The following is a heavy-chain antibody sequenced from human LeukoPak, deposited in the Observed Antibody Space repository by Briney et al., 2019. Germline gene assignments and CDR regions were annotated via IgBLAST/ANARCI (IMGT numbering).Heavy chain of an antibody. J-gene: IGHJ6*02. Sequence: GASVKVSCKASGGTFSSYAISWVRQAPGQGLEWMGGIIPIFGTANYARKFQGRVTITADESTSTAYMELSSLRSEDTAVYYCARDQIPYSSSSTAYYYYGMDVWGQGTTVTVSS. D-gene: IGHD6-13*01. CDR3: ARDQIPYSSSSTAYYYYGMDV. V-gene: IGHV1-69*13. CDR1: GGTFSSYA. CDR2: IIPIFGTA.